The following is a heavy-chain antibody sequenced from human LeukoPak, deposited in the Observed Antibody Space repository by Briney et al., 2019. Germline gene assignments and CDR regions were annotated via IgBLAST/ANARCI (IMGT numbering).Heavy chain of an antibody. CDR2: IRYDGSNK. Sequence: PGGSLRLSCAASGFTFSSYGMRWVRQAPGKGLEWVAFIRYDGSNKYYADSVKGRFTLSRDNSKNTLYLQMNSLRAEDTAVYYCGKAVAAAFDIWGQGTMVTVSS. V-gene: IGHV3-30*02. CDR3: GKAVAAAFDI. J-gene: IGHJ3*02. CDR1: GFTFSSYG. D-gene: IGHD6-19*01.